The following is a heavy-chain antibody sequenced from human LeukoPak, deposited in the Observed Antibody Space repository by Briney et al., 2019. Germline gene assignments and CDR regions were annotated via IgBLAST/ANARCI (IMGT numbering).Heavy chain of an antibody. D-gene: IGHD6-19*01. CDR2: IYYSGST. J-gene: IGHJ4*02. Sequence: PSETLSLTCTVSGYSISNGYYWSWIRQPPGKGLEWTGYIYYSGSTNYNPSLKSRVTISVDTSKNQFSLKLSSVTAADTAVYYCARVWGASGWYLDYWGQGTLVTVSS. V-gene: IGHV4-59*01. CDR1: GYSISNGYY. CDR3: ARVWGASGWYLDY.